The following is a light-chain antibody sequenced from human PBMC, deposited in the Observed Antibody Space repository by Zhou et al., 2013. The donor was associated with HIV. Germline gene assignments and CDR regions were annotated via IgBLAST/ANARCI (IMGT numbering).Light chain of an antibody. Sequence: DIQLTQSPSFLSASVEDRVTITCRASQGFSSSLAWYQQKPGKAPKLLIYAASTLQSGVPSRFSGSGSGTEFTLTISSLQPEDFATYYCQQSSTNSRTFGQGTKVEIK. J-gene: IGKJ1*01. CDR3: QQSSTNSRT. CDR2: AAS. V-gene: IGKV1-9*01. CDR1: QGFSSS.